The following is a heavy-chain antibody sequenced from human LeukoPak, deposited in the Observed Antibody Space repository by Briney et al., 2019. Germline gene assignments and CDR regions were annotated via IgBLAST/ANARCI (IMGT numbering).Heavy chain of an antibody. CDR2: ISAYIGNT. CDR3: ASGFDYGDYEVQH. CDR1: GYTFTSYG. Sequence: ASVKVSCKPSGYTFTSYGISWVRQAPGQGLEWMGWISAYIGNTNYAQKLQGRVTMTTDTSTSTAYMELRSLRSDDTAVYYCASGFDYGDYEVQHWGQGTLVTVSS. J-gene: IGHJ1*01. D-gene: IGHD4-17*01. V-gene: IGHV1-18*01.